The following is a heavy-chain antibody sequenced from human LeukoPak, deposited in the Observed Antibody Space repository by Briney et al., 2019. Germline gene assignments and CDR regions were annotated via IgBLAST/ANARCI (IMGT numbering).Heavy chain of an antibody. V-gene: IGHV3-15*07. CDR3: TTTHYYDSSGYYSDY. J-gene: IGHJ4*02. CDR2: IKSKTDGGTT. CDR1: GFTFSNAW. Sequence: GGSLRLSCAASGFTFSNAWMNWVRQAPGKGLEWVGRIKSKTDGGTTDYAAPVKGRFTISRDDSKNTLYLQMNSLKTEDTAVYYCTTTHYYDSSGYYSDYWGQGTLVTVSS. D-gene: IGHD3-22*01.